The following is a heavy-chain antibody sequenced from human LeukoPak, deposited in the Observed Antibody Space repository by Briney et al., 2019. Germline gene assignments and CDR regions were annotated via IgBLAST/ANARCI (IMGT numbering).Heavy chain of an antibody. CDR1: GFTFSSYG. CDR2: ISYDGSKK. CDR3: AKRGYSGNDHYFDY. D-gene: IGHD5-12*01. V-gene: IGHV3-30*18. Sequence: PGGSLRLSCAGSGFTFSSYGMHWVRQAPGKGLEWVAVISYDGSKKYYADSVKGRFTISRDNSKNTLYLQMNSLRAEDTAVYYCAKRGYSGNDHYFDYWGQGTLVTVSP. J-gene: IGHJ4*02.